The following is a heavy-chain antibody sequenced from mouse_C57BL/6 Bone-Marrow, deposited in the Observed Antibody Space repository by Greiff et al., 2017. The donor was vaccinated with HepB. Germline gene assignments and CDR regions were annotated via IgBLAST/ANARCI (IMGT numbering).Heavy chain of an antibody. CDR3: ARSLLLRYDYAMDY. D-gene: IGHD1-1*01. V-gene: IGHV1-81*01. CDR2: IYPRSGNT. CDR1: GYTFTSYG. J-gene: IGHJ4*01. Sequence: VQLVESGAELARPGASVKLSCKASGYTFTSYGISWVKQSTGQGLEWIGEIYPRSGNTYYNEKFKGKATLTADKSSSTAYMELRSLTSEDSAVYFCARSLLLRYDYAMDYWGQGTSVTVSS.